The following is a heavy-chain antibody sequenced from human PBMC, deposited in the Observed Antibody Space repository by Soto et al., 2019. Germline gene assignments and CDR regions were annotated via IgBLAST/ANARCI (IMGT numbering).Heavy chain of an antibody. CDR3: ARRGHKGYSSGWYPDYYYGMDV. CDR2: IYYSGST. V-gene: IGHV4-59*08. J-gene: IGHJ6*02. CDR1: GGSISSYY. D-gene: IGHD6-19*01. Sequence: SETLSLTCTVSGGSISSYYWSWIRQPPGKGLEWIGYIYYSGSTNYNPSLKSRVTISVDTPKNQFSLKLSSVTAADTAVYYCARRGHKGYSSGWYPDYYYGMDVWGQGTTVTVSS.